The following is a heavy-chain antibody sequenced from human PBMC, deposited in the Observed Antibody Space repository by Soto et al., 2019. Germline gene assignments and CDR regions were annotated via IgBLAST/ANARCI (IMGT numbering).Heavy chain of an antibody. Sequence: EVQLVESGGDLVQPGGSLRLSCAVSGFTFSDHYMDWVRQAPGKGLEWVGRSRNNANGYITEYAASVKGRVTISRDDSRNPLYLQMNSLKTEDTAVYYCVRPLVGATSGFNYWGQGTLVTVSS. CDR2: SRNNANGYIT. CDR3: VRPLVGATSGFNY. CDR1: GFTFSDHY. D-gene: IGHD1-26*01. V-gene: IGHV3-72*01. J-gene: IGHJ4*02.